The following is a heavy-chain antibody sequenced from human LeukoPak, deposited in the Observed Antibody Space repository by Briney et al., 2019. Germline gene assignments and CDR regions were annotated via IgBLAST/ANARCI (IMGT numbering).Heavy chain of an antibody. CDR3: ARVIGSYYYYYGMDV. CDR2: XXPNSGGT. CDR1: GYTFTGYY. D-gene: IGHD2/OR15-2a*01. J-gene: IGHJ6*02. V-gene: IGHV1-2*02. Sequence: ASVKVSCKASGYTFTGYYMHWVRQAPGQGLEXXXXXXPNSGGTKYXXKFQGRVTMTRDTSISTAYMELSRLRSDDTAVYYCARVIGSYYYYYGMDVWGQGTTVTVSS.